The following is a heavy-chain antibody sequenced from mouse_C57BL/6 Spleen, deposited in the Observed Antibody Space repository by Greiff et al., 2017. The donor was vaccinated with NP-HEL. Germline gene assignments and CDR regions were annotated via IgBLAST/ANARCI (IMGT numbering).Heavy chain of an antibody. J-gene: IGHJ4*01. Sequence: QFPLQHSLPPLFTPLASVKISCKASGYAFSSYWMNWVQQRPGQGLEWIGQIYPGDGDTNYNGKFQGKATLTADKSSSTAYMQLSSLTSEDSAVYFCARRGDLYYYAMDYWGQGTSVTVSS. CDR3: ARRGDLYYYAMDY. D-gene: IGHD3-3*01. V-gene: IGHV1-80*01. CDR1: GYAFSSYW. CDR2: IYPGDGDT.